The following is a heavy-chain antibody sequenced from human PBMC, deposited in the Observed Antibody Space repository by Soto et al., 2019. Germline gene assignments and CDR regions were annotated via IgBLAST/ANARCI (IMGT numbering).Heavy chain of an antibody. Sequence: GGSLRLSCAASGFTFSSYSMNWVRQAPGKGLEWVSSISSSSSYIYYADSVKGRFTISRDNAKNSLYLQMNSLRAEDTAVYYCAREGSVVVSEPAQTKNWFDPWGQGTLVTVSS. D-gene: IGHD2-15*01. CDR2: ISSSSSYI. CDR3: AREGSVVVSEPAQTKNWFDP. V-gene: IGHV3-21*01. J-gene: IGHJ5*02. CDR1: GFTFSSYS.